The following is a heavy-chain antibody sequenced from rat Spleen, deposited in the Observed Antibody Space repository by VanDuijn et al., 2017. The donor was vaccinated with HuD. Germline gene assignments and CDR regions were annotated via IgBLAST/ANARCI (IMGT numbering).Heavy chain of an antibody. CDR2: TIYDGSRT. CDR1: GFTFSDYS. CDR3: ATQDVYYGSPGWDWFAY. V-gene: IGHV5S10*01. J-gene: IGHJ3*01. Sequence: EVQLVESGGGLVQPGRSLKLSCAASGFTFSDYSMAWVRQAPKKGPEWVATTIYDGSRTYYRDSVKGRFTISRDNAKSTLYLQMDSLGSEDTATYYSATQDVYYGSPGWDWFAYWGQGTLVTVSS. D-gene: IGHD1-6*01.